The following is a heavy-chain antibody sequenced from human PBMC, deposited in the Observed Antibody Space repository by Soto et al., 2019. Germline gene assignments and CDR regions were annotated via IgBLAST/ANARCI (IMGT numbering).Heavy chain of an antibody. Sequence: EVQLVESGGGLVQPGGSLRLSCAASGFTFSSHEMNWVRQAPGKGLEWVSFVSSSSSTMYYADSVKGRFTISRDNAKNSLYLQMNSLRDEDTAVYYCARGGNSGFRYFDLWGRGTLLTVSS. CDR1: GFTFSSHE. D-gene: IGHD2-21*02. CDR2: VSSSSSTM. CDR3: ARGGNSGFRYFDL. J-gene: IGHJ2*01. V-gene: IGHV3-48*03.